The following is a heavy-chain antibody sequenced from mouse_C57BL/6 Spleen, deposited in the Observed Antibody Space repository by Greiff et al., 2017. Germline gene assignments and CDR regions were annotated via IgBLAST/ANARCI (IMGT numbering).Heavy chain of an antibody. J-gene: IGHJ4*01. CDR1: GYAFSSYW. CDR3: ARSEVPYAMDY. V-gene: IGHV1-80*01. Sequence: VKVVESGAELVKPGASVKISCKASGYAFSSYWMNWVKQRPGKGLEWIGQIYPGDGDTNYNGKFKGKATLTADKSSSTAYMQLSSLTSEDSAVYFCARSEVPYAMDYWGQGTSVTVSS. CDR2: IYPGDGDT.